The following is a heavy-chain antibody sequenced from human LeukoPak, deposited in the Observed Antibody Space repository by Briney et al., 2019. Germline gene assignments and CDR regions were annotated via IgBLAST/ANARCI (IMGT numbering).Heavy chain of an antibody. D-gene: IGHD3-10*01. V-gene: IGHV3-48*03. J-gene: IGHJ4*02. CDR2: ISSSGSTI. Sequence: GGSLRLSCAASGFTFSSYEMNWVRQAPGKGLEWVSYISSSGSTIYYADSVKDRFTISRDNSKNTLYLQMNSLRSEDTAVYYCARDPSMVRGENTPYFDYWGQGTLVTVSS. CDR1: GFTFSSYE. CDR3: ARDPSMVRGENTPYFDY.